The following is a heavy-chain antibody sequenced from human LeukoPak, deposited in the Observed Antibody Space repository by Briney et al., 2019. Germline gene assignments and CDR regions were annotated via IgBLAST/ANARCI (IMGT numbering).Heavy chain of an antibody. CDR1: GASISSSTYY. D-gene: IGHD6-19*01. V-gene: IGHV4-39*01. CDR2: TYYSSST. CDR3: ATPGRIAVAGQFDY. J-gene: IGHJ4*02. Sequence: SETLSLTCTVSGASISSSTYYWGWIRQPPGEGLEWIGYTYYSSSTYYNPSLKSRVTISVDTSKNQFSLMLNSVTAADTAVYYCATPGRIAVAGQFDYWGQGTLVAVSS.